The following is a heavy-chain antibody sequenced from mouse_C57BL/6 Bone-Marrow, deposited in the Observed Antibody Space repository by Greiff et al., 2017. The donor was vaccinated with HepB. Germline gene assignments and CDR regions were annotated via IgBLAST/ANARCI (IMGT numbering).Heavy chain of an antibody. CDR2: ISSGGSYT. CDR3: ARGFYYYGSSPFAY. V-gene: IGHV5-6*01. J-gene: IGHJ3*01. CDR1: GFTFSSYG. Sequence: EVHLVESGGDLVKPGGSLKLSCAASGFTFSSYGMSWVRQTPDKRLEWVATISSGGSYTYYPDSVKGRFTISRDNAKNTLYLQMSSLKSEDTAMYYCARGFYYYGSSPFAYWGQGTLVTVSA. D-gene: IGHD1-1*01.